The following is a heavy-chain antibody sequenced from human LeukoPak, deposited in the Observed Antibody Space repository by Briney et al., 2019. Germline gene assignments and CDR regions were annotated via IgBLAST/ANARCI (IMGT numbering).Heavy chain of an antibody. Sequence: ASVKVSCKASGYTFTGYSMHWVRHAPGQGLEWMGWINPNSGVTNYAQKFQGRVTMTRDTSISTHYMELSSLRSDDTAVYYCARVGVEGASCYDYWGQGTLVTVSS. V-gene: IGHV1-2*02. CDR1: GYTFTGYS. CDR3: ARVGVEGASCYDY. CDR2: INPNSGVT. D-gene: IGHD2-2*01. J-gene: IGHJ4*02.